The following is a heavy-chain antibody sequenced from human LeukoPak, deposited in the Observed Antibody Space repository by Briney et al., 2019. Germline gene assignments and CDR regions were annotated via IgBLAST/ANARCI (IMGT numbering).Heavy chain of an antibody. Sequence: GGSLRLSCAASGFTFSSYAMNWVRQAPGKGLEWVSTISGSGGSTYYADSVKGRFTISRDNSKNTLYLQMNSLRAEDTAVYHCAKDRSGYFSDFDYWGQGTLVTVSS. CDR3: AKDRSGYFSDFDY. D-gene: IGHD3-22*01. CDR2: ISGSGGST. CDR1: GFTFSSYA. J-gene: IGHJ4*02. V-gene: IGHV3-23*01.